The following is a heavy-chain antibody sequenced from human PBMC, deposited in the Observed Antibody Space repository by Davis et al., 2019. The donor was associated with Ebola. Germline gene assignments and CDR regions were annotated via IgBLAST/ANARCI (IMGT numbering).Heavy chain of an antibody. V-gene: IGHV7-4-1*02. J-gene: IGHJ4*02. CDR1: GYTFSNYA. CDR3: ARDIGEMALDY. Sequence: AASVKVFCKASGYTFSNYAMNWVRQAPGQGLEWMGWINTNTGNPTYAQGFTGRFVFSLDTSVSTAYLQITSLRADDTAVYYCARDIGEMALDYWGQGTLVTVSS. D-gene: IGHD3-10*01. CDR2: INTNTGNP.